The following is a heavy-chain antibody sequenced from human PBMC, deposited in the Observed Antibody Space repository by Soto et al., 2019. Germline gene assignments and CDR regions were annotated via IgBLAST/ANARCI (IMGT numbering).Heavy chain of an antibody. CDR2: ISHDGSYK. CDR1: GFSFTTYV. J-gene: IGHJ3*02. D-gene: IGHD1-26*01. V-gene: IGHV3-30*18. Sequence: QVQLVESGGGVVQPGRSLRLSCAASGFSFTTYVMHWVRQAPGKGLEWVAVISHDGSYKCYGDAVKGRFTISRDTSKNAVYLEMNSLRPEDTAVYYCAKGLLAIVGTTLPRDAFNIWGQGTMVTVSS. CDR3: AKGLLAIVGTTLPRDAFNI.